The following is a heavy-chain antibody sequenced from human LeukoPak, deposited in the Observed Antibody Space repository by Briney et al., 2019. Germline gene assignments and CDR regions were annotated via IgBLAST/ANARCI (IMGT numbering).Heavy chain of an antibody. D-gene: IGHD3-22*01. CDR1: GYSFTNYW. CDR2: IYPGDSDT. J-gene: IGHJ4*02. Sequence: GESLKISCKGSGYSFTNYWIGWVRQMPGKGLEWMGTIYPGDSDTKYSPSFQGQVTISADKSINIAYLQWSSLKASDTAMYYCARSTTMIARGDYWGQGTLVTVSS. CDR3: ARSTTMIARGDY. V-gene: IGHV5-51*01.